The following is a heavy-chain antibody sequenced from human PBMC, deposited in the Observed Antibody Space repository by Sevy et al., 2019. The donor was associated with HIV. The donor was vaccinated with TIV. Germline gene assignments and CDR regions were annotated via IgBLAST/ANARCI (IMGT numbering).Heavy chain of an antibody. J-gene: IGHJ4*02. D-gene: IGHD3-3*01. CDR2: ISYDGSNK. Sequence: GGSLRLSCAASGFTFSSSAMHWVRQAPGKGLEWVAVISYDGSNKYYADSVKGRFTISRDDSKNMLYLRMNSLRNEDTAVYYCARDPTQRGAYYDFWSGYFDYWGQGTLVTVSS. CDR1: GFTFSSSA. V-gene: IGHV3-30-3*01. CDR3: ARDPTQRGAYYDFWSGYFDY.